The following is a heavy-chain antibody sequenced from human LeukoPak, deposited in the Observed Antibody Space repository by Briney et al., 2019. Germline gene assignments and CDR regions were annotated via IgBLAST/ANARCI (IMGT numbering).Heavy chain of an antibody. D-gene: IGHD3-22*01. Sequence: GASVKVSCKASGYTFTSYDMHWVRQAPGQGLEWMGIINPSGGSTRYAQKFQGRVTMTRDTSTSTVYMELSSLRAEDTAVYYCARDGDYYDSSGYYPYYYYYYMDVWGKGTTVTVSS. CDR3: ARDGDYYDSSGYYPYYYYYYMDV. V-gene: IGHV1-46*01. CDR1: GYTFTSYD. J-gene: IGHJ6*03. CDR2: INPSGGST.